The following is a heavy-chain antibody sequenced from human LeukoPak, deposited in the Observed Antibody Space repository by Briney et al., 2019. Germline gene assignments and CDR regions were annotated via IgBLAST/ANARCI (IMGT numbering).Heavy chain of an antibody. CDR2: INHSGST. CDR1: GGSFSGYY. Sequence: PSETLSLTCAVYGGSFSGYYWSWIRQPPGKGLEWIGEINHSGSTNYNPSLKSRVTISVDTSKNQFSLKLSSVTAADTAVYYCASERGGYDFWSGPNWFDPWGQGTLVTVSS. CDR3: ASERGGYDFWSGPNWFDP. V-gene: IGHV4-34*01. D-gene: IGHD3-3*01. J-gene: IGHJ5*02.